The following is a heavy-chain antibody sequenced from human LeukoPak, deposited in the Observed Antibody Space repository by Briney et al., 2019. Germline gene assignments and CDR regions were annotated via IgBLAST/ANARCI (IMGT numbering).Heavy chain of an antibody. CDR1: GFTFSSYA. Sequence: GGSLRLSCAASGFTFSSYAMHWVRQAPGKGLEWVAVISYDGSNKYYADSVKGRFTISRDNSKNTLYLQMNSLRAEDTAVYYCARRITSDYYYYGMDVWGQGTTVTVSS. V-gene: IGHV3-30-3*01. D-gene: IGHD3-3*01. J-gene: IGHJ6*02. CDR3: ARRITSDYYYYGMDV. CDR2: ISYDGSNK.